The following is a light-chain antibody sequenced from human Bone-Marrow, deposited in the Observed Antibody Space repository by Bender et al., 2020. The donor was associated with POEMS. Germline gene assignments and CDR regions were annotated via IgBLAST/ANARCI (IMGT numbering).Light chain of an antibody. CDR3: QVWDGDSAQWV. CDR2: DDS. CDR1: NIGGYS. V-gene: IGLV3-21*02. Sequence: VLTQPPSVSGAPGQTARITCGGNNIGGYSVHWYQQKPGQAPVMVVRDDSERPPGIPERFSGSNSGNTATLTISRVEAGDEADYYCQVWDGDSAQWVFGGGTKLTVL. J-gene: IGLJ3*02.